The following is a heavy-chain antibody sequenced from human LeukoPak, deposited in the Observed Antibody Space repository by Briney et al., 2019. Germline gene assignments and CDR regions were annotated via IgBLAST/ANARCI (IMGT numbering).Heavy chain of an antibody. D-gene: IGHD2-2*02. CDR3: AKEMIVVVPAAIYPFDY. CDR2: ISGSGGST. CDR1: GFTFSSYA. J-gene: IGHJ4*02. V-gene: IGHV3-23*01. Sequence: GGSLRPSCAASGFTFSSYAMSWVRQAPGKGLEWVSAISGSGGSTYYADSVKGRFTISRDNSKNTLYLQMNSLRAEDTAVYYCAKEMIVVVPAAIYPFDYWGQGTLVTVSS.